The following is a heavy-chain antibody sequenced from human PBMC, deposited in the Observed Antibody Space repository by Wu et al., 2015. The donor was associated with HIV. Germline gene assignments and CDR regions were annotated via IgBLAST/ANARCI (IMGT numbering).Heavy chain of an antibody. Sequence: QVQLVQSGAEVKKPGASVKVSCKASGYSFISYGISWVRQAPGQGLEWMGWISGYSGETNYAQKVQGRVTMTTDPLTGTAYMELRSLRFDDTAVYYCGRDSYYDSRGSPLDYWGQGTLVTVSS. CDR3: GRDSYYDSRGSPLDY. J-gene: IGHJ4*02. CDR1: GYSFISYG. CDR2: ISGYSGET. V-gene: IGHV1-18*01. D-gene: IGHD3-22*01.